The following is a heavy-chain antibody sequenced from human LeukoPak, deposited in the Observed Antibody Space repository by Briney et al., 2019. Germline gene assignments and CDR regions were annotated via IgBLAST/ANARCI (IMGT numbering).Heavy chain of an antibody. CDR1: GGSISSYY. Sequence: PSETLSLTCTVSGGSISSYYWSWIRQPPGKGLEWIGYIYYSGSTNYNPSLMSRVTMSVDTSKNQFSLKLSSVTAADTAVYYCARAYYGSGVVNAFDVWGQGTMVTVSS. J-gene: IGHJ3*01. V-gene: IGHV4-59*12. D-gene: IGHD3-10*01. CDR2: IYYSGST. CDR3: ARAYYGSGVVNAFDV.